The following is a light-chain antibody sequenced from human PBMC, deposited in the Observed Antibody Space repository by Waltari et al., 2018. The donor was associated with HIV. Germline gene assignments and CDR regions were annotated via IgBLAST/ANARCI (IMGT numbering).Light chain of an antibody. CDR1: SSNIGAGFD. V-gene: IGLV1-40*01. Sequence: QSLLTQPPSVSGAPGQRVTIPCTGSSSNIGAGFDVHWYQQLPGTVPTHLIYGNSNRPSGVPHQFSGSKSGTSASLAITGLQAEDEADYYCQSYDRSLSGYVVFGGGTKLTVL. CDR3: QSYDRSLSGYVV. J-gene: IGLJ2*01. CDR2: GNS.